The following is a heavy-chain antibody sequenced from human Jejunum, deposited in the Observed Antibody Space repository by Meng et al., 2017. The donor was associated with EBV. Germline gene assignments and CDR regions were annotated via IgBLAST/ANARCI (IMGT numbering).Heavy chain of an antibody. CDR2: ISGDNGNT. D-gene: IGHD2-21*01. J-gene: IGHJ5*02. Sequence: QVQWGQCGVEVKRPGASVRVSCKASGYTFTSYGSSWVRQAPGQGIEWMGWISGDNGNTNYAQRFQDRVTMTRDTSTSTVYMELNRLTSDDTAVYYCARDWDCHTGNCYNCFDPWGQGTLVTVSS. CDR1: GYTFTSYG. V-gene: IGHV1-18*04. CDR3: ARDWDCHTGNCYNCFDP.